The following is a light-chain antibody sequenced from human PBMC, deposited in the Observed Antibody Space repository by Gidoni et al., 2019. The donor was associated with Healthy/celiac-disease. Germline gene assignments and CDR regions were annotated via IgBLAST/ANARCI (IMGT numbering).Light chain of an antibody. V-gene: IGKV1-39*01. CDR2: TAS. CDR1: QSISSY. Sequence: DIQMIQSPSSLSASVGDRVTITCRASQSISSYLNWYQQRPGKAPKLLIYTASSLQSGVPSRFSGCGSGTDFTLTISSLQPEDFATYYCQQSYSTSWTFGQGTKVEIK. J-gene: IGKJ1*01. CDR3: QQSYSTSWT.